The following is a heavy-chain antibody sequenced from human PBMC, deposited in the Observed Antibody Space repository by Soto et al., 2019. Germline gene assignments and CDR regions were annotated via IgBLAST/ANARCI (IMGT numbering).Heavy chain of an antibody. CDR1: GGTFSSYA. Sequence: SVKVSCTASGGTFSSYAISWVRQAPGQGLEWMGGIIPIFGTANYAQKFQGRVTITADESTSTAYMELSSLRSEDTAVYYCARDGLRLREVWFDPWGQGTLVTVSS. J-gene: IGHJ5*02. D-gene: IGHD5-12*01. CDR3: ARDGLRLREVWFDP. CDR2: IIPIFGTA. V-gene: IGHV1-69*13.